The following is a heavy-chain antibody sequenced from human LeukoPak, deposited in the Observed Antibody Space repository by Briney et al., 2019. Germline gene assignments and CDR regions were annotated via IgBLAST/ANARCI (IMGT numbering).Heavy chain of an antibody. CDR3: ATETTVTTFGFDP. Sequence: SEALSLTCTVSGGSISSGGYYWSWIRQHPGKGLEWIGYIYYSGSTYYNPSLKSRVTISVDTSKNQFSLKLSSVTAADTAVYYCATETTVTTFGFDPWGQGTLVTVSS. D-gene: IGHD4-17*01. V-gene: IGHV4-31*03. CDR1: GGSISSGGYY. J-gene: IGHJ5*02. CDR2: IYYSGST.